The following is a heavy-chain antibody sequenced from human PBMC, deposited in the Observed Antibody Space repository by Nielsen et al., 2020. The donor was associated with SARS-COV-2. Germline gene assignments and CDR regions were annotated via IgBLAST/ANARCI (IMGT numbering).Heavy chain of an antibody. CDR1: GFTFSNSA. CDR2: ISGSGDRT. V-gene: IGHV3-23*01. J-gene: IGHJ4*02. Sequence: GGSLRLSCTASGFTFSNSAMSWVRQTSGKGLEWVSSISGSGDRTDYADSVKGRVLISRDNSKNTLHLQMNSLRAEDTALYFGAKDFHGSVADFFGNWGQGTLVTVSS. CDR3: AKDFHGSVADFFGN. D-gene: IGHD2-2*03.